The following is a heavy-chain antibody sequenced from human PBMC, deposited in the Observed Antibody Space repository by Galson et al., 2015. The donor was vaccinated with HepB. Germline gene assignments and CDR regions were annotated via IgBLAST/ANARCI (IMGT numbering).Heavy chain of an antibody. V-gene: IGHV7-4-1*02. J-gene: IGHJ5*02. CDR3: ARDTSSSWLNWFDP. CDR1: GYTFTSYA. Sequence: SVKVSCKASGYTFTSYAMNWVRQAPGQGLEWMGWINTNTGNPTYAQGFTGRFVFSLDTSVSTAYLQISSLKAEDTAVYYCARDTSSSWLNWFDPWGQGTLVTVSS. CDR2: INTNTGNP. D-gene: IGHD6-13*01.